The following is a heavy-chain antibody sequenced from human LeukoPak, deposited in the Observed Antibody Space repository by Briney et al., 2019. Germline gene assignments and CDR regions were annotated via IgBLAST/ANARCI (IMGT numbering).Heavy chain of an antibody. D-gene: IGHD1-26*01. CDR3: GRAYSRSYSHFDD. CDR2: IYTSGST. V-gene: IGHV4-4*09. CDR1: GGSISGYY. J-gene: IGHJ4*02. Sequence: SETLSLTCTVSGGSISGYYWSWIRQPPGKGLEWIGYIYTSGSTNYNPSLKSRVTISVDTSKNQFSLRLSSVTAGDTAMYCCGRAYSRSYSHFDDWGQGTLVTVSS.